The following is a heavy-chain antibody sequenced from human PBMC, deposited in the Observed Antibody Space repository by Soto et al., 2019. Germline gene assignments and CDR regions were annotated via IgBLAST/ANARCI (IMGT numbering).Heavy chain of an antibody. J-gene: IGHJ6*02. V-gene: IGHV4-39*01. D-gene: IGHD3-3*01. CDR1: GGSISRSSYY. Sequence: SETLSLTCTVSGGSISRSSYYWGWIRQPPGKGLEWIGGIYYSGNTYYIPSLKSRVTISVDTSKNQFSLKLRSVTAADTAVYYCARLTTRFSEMDVWGQGTTVTVSS. CDR3: ARLTTRFSEMDV. CDR2: IYYSGNT.